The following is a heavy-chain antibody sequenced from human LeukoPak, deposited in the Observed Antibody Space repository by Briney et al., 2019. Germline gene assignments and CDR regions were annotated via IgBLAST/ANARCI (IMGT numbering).Heavy chain of an antibody. J-gene: IGHJ4*02. Sequence: PSETLSLTCTVSGGSISSYYWSWIRQPPGKGLEWIGYIYYSGSTNYNPSLKSRVTISVDTSKNQFSLKLSSVTAADTAVYYCVRMVDRDFDYWGQGTLVTVSS. D-gene: IGHD2-15*01. CDR1: GGSISSYY. CDR3: VRMVDRDFDY. CDR2: IYYSGST. V-gene: IGHV4-59*01.